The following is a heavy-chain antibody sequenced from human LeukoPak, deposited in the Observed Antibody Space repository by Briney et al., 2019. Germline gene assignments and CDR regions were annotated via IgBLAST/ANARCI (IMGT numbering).Heavy chain of an antibody. V-gene: IGHV1-2*02. J-gene: IGHJ4*02. CDR1: GFTFSGHY. CDR2: INPHSGGT. Sequence: ASVKVSRKASGFTFSGHYIHWVRQAPGQGLEWMGYINPHSGGTSSPQKFQGRVTMTTDTSISADYMELSSLTSDDTAMYYCVREGNELLSKNFDYWGQGSLVTVSS. CDR3: VREGNELLSKNFDY. D-gene: IGHD2-21*02.